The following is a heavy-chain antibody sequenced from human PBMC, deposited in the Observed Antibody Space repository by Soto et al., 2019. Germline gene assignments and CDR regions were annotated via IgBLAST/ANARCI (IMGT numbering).Heavy chain of an antibody. Sequence: QVQLVESGGGVVQPGRSLRLSCAASGFTFSSYGMHWARQAPGKGLEWVAVIWYDGSNKYYADSVKGRFTISRDTSKNTLWLQMNSLRAEDTAVYYCARGDRSGLHFGYWGQGTLVTVSS. D-gene: IGHD5-12*01. CDR2: IWYDGSNK. CDR1: GFTFSSYG. V-gene: IGHV3-33*01. CDR3: ARGDRSGLHFGY. J-gene: IGHJ4*02.